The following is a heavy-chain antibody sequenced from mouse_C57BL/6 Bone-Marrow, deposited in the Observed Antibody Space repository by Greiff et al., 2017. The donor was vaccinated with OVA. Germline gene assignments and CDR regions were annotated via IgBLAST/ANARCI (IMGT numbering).Heavy chain of an antibody. Sequence: VQLQQSGPELVKPGASVKIPCKASGYTFTDYNMDWVKQSHGKSLEWIGDINPNNGGTIYNQKFKGKATLTVDKSSSTAYMELRSLTSEDTAVYYCARGPYYGSSYDWYYFDYWGQGTTLTVSS. V-gene: IGHV1-18*01. J-gene: IGHJ2*01. CDR3: ARGPYYGSSYDWYYFDY. CDR1: GYTFTDYN. D-gene: IGHD1-1*01. CDR2: INPNNGGT.